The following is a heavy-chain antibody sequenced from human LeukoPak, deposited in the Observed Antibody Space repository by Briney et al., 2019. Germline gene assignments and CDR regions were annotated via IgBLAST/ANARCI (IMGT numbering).Heavy chain of an antibody. CDR1: GYSISSGYY. D-gene: IGHD5-24*01. V-gene: IGHV4-38-2*02. J-gene: IGHJ4*02. CDR3: ARDPYGDGYKIFDY. Sequence: SETLSLTCTVSGYSISSGYYWGWIRQPPGKGLEWIGSIYHSGSTYYNPSLKSRVTISVDTSKNQFSLKLSSVTAADTAVYYCARDPYGDGYKIFDYWGQGTLVTVSS. CDR2: IYHSGST.